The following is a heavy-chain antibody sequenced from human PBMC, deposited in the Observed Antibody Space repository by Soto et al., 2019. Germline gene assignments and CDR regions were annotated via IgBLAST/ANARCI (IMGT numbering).Heavy chain of an antibody. J-gene: IGHJ4*02. V-gene: IGHV3-48*02. D-gene: IGHD3-22*01. Sequence: GGALRLSCAAPGFTFSRYSMNWVRQAPGKGLEWVSYISSSSSTIYYADSVKGRFTISRDNAKNSLYLQLNSLRDEDTAVYYCARSPYYYDSSNYYGYWGQGTLVTVSS. CDR1: GFTFSRYS. CDR2: ISSSSSTI. CDR3: ARSPYYYDSSNYYGY.